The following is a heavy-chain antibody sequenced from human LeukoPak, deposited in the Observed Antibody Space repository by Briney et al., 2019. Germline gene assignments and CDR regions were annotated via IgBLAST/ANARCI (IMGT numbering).Heavy chain of an antibody. CDR3: ARDSSSWSSFDY. D-gene: IGHD6-13*01. J-gene: IGHJ4*02. Sequence: GGSLRLSCAASGFTVSSNYMSWVRQAPGKGLEWVSYISSSGSTIYYADSVKGRFTISRDNAKNSLYLQMNSLRAEDTAVYYCARDSSSWSSFDYWGQGTLVTVSS. CDR2: ISSSGSTI. CDR1: GFTVSSNY. V-gene: IGHV3-11*04.